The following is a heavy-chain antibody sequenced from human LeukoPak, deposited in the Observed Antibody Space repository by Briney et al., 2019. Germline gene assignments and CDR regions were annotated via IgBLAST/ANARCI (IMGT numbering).Heavy chain of an antibody. J-gene: IGHJ6*02. V-gene: IGHV3-23*01. CDR2: ISGSGGST. CDR3: ARGGRGGRYYYGMDV. CDR1: GGSFSGYY. D-gene: IGHD3-16*01. Sequence: ETLSLTCAVYGGSFSGYYWSWVRQAPGKGLEWVSAISGSGGSTYYADSVKGRFTISRDNSKNTLYLQMNILRTEDTAVYYCARGGRGGRYYYGMDVWGQGTTVTVSS.